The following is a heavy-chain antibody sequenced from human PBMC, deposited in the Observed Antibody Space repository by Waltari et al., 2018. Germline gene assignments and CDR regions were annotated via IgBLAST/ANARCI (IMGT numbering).Heavy chain of an antibody. CDR3: AKDPAGLAAAGWRYFAC. V-gene: IGHV3-30*02. J-gene: IGHJ4*02. D-gene: IGHD6-25*01. CDR1: GLTFSSYG. CDR2: TRYDGSNK. Sequence: QVQLVEAGGGVVQPGGSLGPACTAAGLTFSSYGMHWVGKAPGRGLEWVAFTRYDGSNKYYADSVKGLFAISRDNSKNTLSLQMISRRAEDTAVYYCAKDPAGLAAAGWRYFACWGQGTRVTVSS.